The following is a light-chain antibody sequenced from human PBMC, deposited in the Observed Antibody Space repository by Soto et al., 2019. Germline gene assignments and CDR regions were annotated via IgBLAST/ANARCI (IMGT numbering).Light chain of an antibody. CDR1: QSLTNNY. CDR2: GAS. CDR3: QQYGGSSGT. J-gene: IGKJ1*01. Sequence: IVLTQSPGILSLSPGERAILSCRASQSLTNNYLAWYQQKLGQAPRLLIYGASSRATNIPDRFSGSGSGTDFTLTISRLEPEDFAVYYCQQYGGSSGTFGQGTKVDIK. V-gene: IGKV3-20*01.